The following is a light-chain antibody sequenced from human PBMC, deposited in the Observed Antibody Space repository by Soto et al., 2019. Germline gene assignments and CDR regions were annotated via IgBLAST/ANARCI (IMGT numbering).Light chain of an antibody. CDR2: SNP. CDR1: TSNIGTYT. J-gene: IGLJ2*01. Sequence: QSVLPQPPSASVTPGQRVAIACSVSTSNIGTYTVSWYQLLPGTAPKLLIYSNPQRPSGVPDRFSGSKSCTSASLAISGLQSEDEADYYCATWDDSLNGFFGGGTKLTVL. CDR3: ATWDDSLNGF. V-gene: IGLV1-44*01.